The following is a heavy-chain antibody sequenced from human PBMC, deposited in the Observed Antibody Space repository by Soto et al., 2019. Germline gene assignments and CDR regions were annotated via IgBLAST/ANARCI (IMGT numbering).Heavy chain of an antibody. Sequence: SETPSLTXSLYSGSLSGYYWSWIRQPPGKGLEWIGEISPSGTTNYSPSLKSRVSISVDTSKNQFSLNLTSLTAADTAVYYCARAPKVSGSAQTRPDFWGQGSLVTVSS. J-gene: IGHJ4*02. CDR1: SGSLSGYY. CDR3: ARAPKVSGSAQTRPDF. CDR2: ISPSGTT. D-gene: IGHD6-6*01. V-gene: IGHV4-34*01.